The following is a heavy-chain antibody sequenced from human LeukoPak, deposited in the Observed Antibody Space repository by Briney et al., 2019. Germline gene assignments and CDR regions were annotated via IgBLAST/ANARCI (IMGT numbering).Heavy chain of an antibody. CDR3: AREDHFGITGTTGYYYYMDV. V-gene: IGHV1-18*01. CDR1: GYTFTSYG. Sequence: ASVKVSCKASGYTFTSYGISWVRQAPGQGLEWMGWISAYNGNTNYAQKLQGRVTMTTDTSTSTAYMELRSLRSDDTAVYYCAREDHFGITGTTGYYYYMDVWGKGTTVTVSS. D-gene: IGHD1-7*01. CDR2: ISAYNGNT. J-gene: IGHJ6*03.